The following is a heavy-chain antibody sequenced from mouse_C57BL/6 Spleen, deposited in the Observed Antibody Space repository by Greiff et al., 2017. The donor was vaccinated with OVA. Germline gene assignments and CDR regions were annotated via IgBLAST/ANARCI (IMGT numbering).Heavy chain of an antibody. J-gene: IGHJ3*01. V-gene: IGHV5-16*01. D-gene: IGHD2-3*01. CDR2: INYDGSST. CDR3: AREGGYDGYYVWFAY. Sequence: EVQLVESEGGLVQPGSSMKLSCTASGFTFSDYYMAWVRQVPEKGLEWVANINYDGSSTYYLDSLKSRFIISRDNAKNILYLQMSSLKSEDTATYYCAREGGYDGYYVWFAYWGQGTLVTVSA. CDR1: GFTFSDYY.